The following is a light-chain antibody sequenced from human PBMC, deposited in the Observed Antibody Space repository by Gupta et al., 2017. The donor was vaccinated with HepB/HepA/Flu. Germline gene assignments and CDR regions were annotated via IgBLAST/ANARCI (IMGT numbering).Light chain of an antibody. CDR1: QSITTY. V-gene: IGKV3-11*01. CDR2: DAS. CDR3: QQRSDWPLGS. J-gene: IGKJ2*04. Sequence: EIVLTQSPATLSLSPGERATLSCRASQSITTYLGWYQHKPGQAPRLLIFDASKRATDIPARFSGSGYGTDFTLTISSLEPEDFGIYYCQQRSDWPLGSFGQGTKMEIK.